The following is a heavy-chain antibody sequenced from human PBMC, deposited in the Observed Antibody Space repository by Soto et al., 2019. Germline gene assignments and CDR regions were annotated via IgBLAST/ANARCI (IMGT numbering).Heavy chain of an antibody. Sequence: ASVKVSCKASGYTFTSYDINWVRQATGQGLEWMGWMNPNSGNTGYAQKFQGRVTMTRNTSISTAYMELSSLRSEDTAVYYCARGKDDFRSGYGSYYYYGMDVWGQGTTVTVS. D-gene: IGHD3-3*01. CDR3: ARGKDDFRSGYGSYYYYGMDV. CDR1: GYTFTSYD. CDR2: MNPNSGNT. J-gene: IGHJ6*02. V-gene: IGHV1-8*01.